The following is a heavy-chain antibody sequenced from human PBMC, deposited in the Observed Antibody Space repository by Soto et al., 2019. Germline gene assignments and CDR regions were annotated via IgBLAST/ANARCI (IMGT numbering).Heavy chain of an antibody. CDR1: GGSISSGDYY. CDR3: ARENSSLDPVLRYLRWFDP. J-gene: IGHJ5*02. V-gene: IGHV4-30-4*01. Sequence: SETLSLTCTVSGGSISSGDYYWSWIRQPPGKGLEWIGYIYYSGSTYYNPSLKSRVTISVDTSKNQFSLKLSSVTAADTAVYYCARENSSLDPVLRYLRWFDPWGQGTLVTVSS. CDR2: IYYSGST. D-gene: IGHD3-9*01.